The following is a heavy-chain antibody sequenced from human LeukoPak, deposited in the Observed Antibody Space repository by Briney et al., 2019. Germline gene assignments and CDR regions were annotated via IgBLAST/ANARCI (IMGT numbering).Heavy chain of an antibody. CDR3: ARDSSTIAVAGTNWFDP. CDR1: GFTFSSYS. Sequence: GGSLRLSCAASGFTFSSYSMNWVRQAPGKGLEWVSSISSSSSYIYYADSVKGRFTISRDNAKNSLYLQMNSLRAEDTAVYYCARDSSTIAVAGTNWFDPWGQGTLVTVSS. J-gene: IGHJ5*02. V-gene: IGHV3-21*01. CDR2: ISSSSSYI. D-gene: IGHD6-19*01.